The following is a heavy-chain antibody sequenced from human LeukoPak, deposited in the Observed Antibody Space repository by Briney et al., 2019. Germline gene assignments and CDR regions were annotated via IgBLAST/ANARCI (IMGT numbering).Heavy chain of an antibody. Sequence: SETLSLTCDVYGGSFSGYYWSWIRQPPGKGQEWIGEINHSGSTNYNPSLKSRVTISVDTSKNQFSLKLSSVTAADTAVYYCARDADYDFWSGYLSGYFQHWGQGTLVTVSS. CDR2: INHSGST. V-gene: IGHV4-34*01. J-gene: IGHJ1*01. CDR1: GGSFSGYY. CDR3: ARDADYDFWSGYLSGYFQH. D-gene: IGHD3-3*01.